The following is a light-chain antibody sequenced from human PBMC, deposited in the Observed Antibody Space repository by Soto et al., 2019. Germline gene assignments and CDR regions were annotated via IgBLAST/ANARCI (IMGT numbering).Light chain of an antibody. CDR1: QSVRSSY. CDR3: QQYGGSPT. J-gene: IGKJ4*01. Sequence: EIVLTQSPGTLSLSPGERATLSCRASQSVRSSYLAWYQQKPGQAPRLLIYGASSRATGIPDRFSGSGSGTDFTFTISRLEPEGLAVYYCQQYGGSPTFGGGSKVGIK. CDR2: GAS. V-gene: IGKV3-20*01.